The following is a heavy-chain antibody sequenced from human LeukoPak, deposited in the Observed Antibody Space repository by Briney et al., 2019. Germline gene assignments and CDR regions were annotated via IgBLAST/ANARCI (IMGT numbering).Heavy chain of an antibody. CDR1: GYIFTIHN. V-gene: IGHV1-46*01. CDR3: ARGAGSWYIIDN. D-gene: IGHD6-13*01. CDR2: LNPSGGSP. Sequence: TSVKVSCKASGYIFTIHNMHWVRQSTGQGLERRGILNPSGGSPPYAQQFRGRVTTARALSTSTVYMQLSILRSEDTAVYYCARGAGSWYIIDNWGQGTLVPVSS. J-gene: IGHJ4*02.